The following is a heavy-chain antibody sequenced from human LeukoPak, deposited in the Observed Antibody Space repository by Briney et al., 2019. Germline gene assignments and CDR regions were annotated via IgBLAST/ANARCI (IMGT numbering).Heavy chain of an antibody. J-gene: IGHJ4*02. V-gene: IGHV1-18*01. CDR1: GYTFTSYG. CDR2: ISAYNGNT. D-gene: IGHD5-18*01. CDR3: ARDGGGYSYDFFFDY. Sequence: ASVKVSCTASGYTFTSYGVSWVRQAPGQGLEWMGWISAYNGNTNYAQKLQGRVTMTTDTSTSTAYMELRSLRSDDTAVYYCARDGGGYSYDFFFDYWGQGSLVTVSS.